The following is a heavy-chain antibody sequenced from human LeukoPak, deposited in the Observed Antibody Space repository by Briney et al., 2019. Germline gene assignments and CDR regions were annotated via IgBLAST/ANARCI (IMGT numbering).Heavy chain of an antibody. D-gene: IGHD4/OR15-4a*01. CDR1: GFTFSDFG. V-gene: IGHV3-30*18. Sequence: PGRSLRLSCAASGFTFSDFGMHWVRQAPGKGLEWVAVISRVEISKYYADSVKGRFTISRDNSKNTLYLQLNSLRAEDTAVYYCAKADEGAPPDYWGQGTLVTVSS. J-gene: IGHJ4*02. CDR2: ISRVEISK. CDR3: AKADEGAPPDY.